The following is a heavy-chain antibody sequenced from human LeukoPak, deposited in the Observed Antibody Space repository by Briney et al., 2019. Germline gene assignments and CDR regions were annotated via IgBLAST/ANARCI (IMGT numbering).Heavy chain of an antibody. J-gene: IGHJ4*02. D-gene: IGHD5-12*01. CDR2: IKQDGSEK. CDR3: AKMAPRGDRGYYFDY. CDR1: GFTFSSYW. Sequence: GGSLRLSCAASGFTFSSYWMSWVRQAPGKGLEWVANIKQDGSEKYYVDSVKGRFTISRDNAKNSLYLQMNSLRAEDTAVYYCAKMAPRGDRGYYFDYWGQGTLVTVSS. V-gene: IGHV3-7*01.